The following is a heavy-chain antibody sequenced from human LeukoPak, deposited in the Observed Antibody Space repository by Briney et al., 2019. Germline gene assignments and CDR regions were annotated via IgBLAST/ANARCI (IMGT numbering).Heavy chain of an antibody. CDR3: ARTYYYGSGIYYNDY. D-gene: IGHD3-10*01. V-gene: IGHV4-59*01. CDR1: GGSISSYY. Sequence: SETLSLTCTVAGGSISSYYWSWIRQPPSKGLEWIGYISHGGSTNYNPSLKSRVTISVDTSKNQFSLKLSSVTAADTAVYYCARTYYYGSGIYYNDYWGQGTLVTVSS. J-gene: IGHJ4*02. CDR2: ISHGGST.